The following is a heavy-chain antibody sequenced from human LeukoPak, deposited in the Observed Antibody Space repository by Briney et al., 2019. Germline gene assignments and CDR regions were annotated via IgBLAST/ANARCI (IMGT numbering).Heavy chain of an antibody. V-gene: IGHV4-34*01. CDR2: INHSGST. Sequence: PSETLSLTCAVYGGSFSGYYWSWIRQPPGKGLEWIGEINHSGSTNYNPSLKSRVTISVDTSKNQFSLKLSSVTAADTAVYYCAREGSHYYGSGSYGWFDPWGQGTLVTGSS. D-gene: IGHD3-10*01. J-gene: IGHJ5*02. CDR3: AREGSHYYGSGSYGWFDP. CDR1: GGSFSGYY.